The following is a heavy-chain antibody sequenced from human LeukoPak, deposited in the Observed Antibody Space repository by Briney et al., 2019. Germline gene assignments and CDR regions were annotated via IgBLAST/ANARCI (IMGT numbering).Heavy chain of an antibody. CDR3: VTAWYEWFAAD. CDR1: GGSISSSNW. J-gene: IGHJ4*02. CDR2: IYHSGST. Sequence: PSGTLSLTCAVSGGSISSSNWWSWVRQPPGKXXEWIGEIYHSGSTNYNPSLKSRVTISVDKSKNQFSLKLSSVTAADTAVYYCVTAWYEWFAADWGQGTLVTVSS. D-gene: IGHD3-3*01. V-gene: IGHV4-4*02.